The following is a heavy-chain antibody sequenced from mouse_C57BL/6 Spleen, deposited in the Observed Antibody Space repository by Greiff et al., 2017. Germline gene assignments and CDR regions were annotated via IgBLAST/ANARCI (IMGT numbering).Heavy chain of an antibody. CDR2: LSYDGSN. Sequence: EVKLMESGPGLVKPSQSLSLTCSVTGYSITSGYYWNWIRQFPGNKLEWMGYLSYDGSNNYNPSLKNRISITRDTSKNQFFLKLNSVTTEDTATYYCARGYYDYVDYWGQGTSVTVSS. CDR3: ARGYYDYVDY. J-gene: IGHJ4*01. CDR1: GYSITSGYY. V-gene: IGHV3-6*01. D-gene: IGHD2-4*01.